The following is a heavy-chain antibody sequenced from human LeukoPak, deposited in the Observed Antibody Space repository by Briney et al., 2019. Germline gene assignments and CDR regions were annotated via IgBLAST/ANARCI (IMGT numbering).Heavy chain of an antibody. J-gene: IGHJ4*02. CDR3: ARGGYGSGIYYFDY. CDR1: GFTFSDYY. Sequence: GGSLRLSCEASGFTFSDYYMSWIRQAPGKGLEWVSYIGSGSDYTDYADSVKGRFTISRDDAKNSLYLQMNSLRAEDTAVYYCARGGYGSGIYYFDYWGQGTLVTVSS. D-gene: IGHD3-10*01. CDR2: IGSGSDYT. V-gene: IGHV3-11*05.